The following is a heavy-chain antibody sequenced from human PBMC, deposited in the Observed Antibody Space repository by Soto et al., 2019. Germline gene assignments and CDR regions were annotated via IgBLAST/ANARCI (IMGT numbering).Heavy chain of an antibody. V-gene: IGHV1-2*04. CDR3: ARGVATDCSNGGCAHNYYFEMDV. D-gene: IGHD2-8*01. J-gene: IGHJ6*02. CDR2: INPNRGGT. Sequence: ASVKVSCKASGYTFTGYHLYWVGQAPGQGLEWLGRINPNRGGTYSAQKFQGWVTMTTDTSISTAYLDLGRRKPDDTAVYYCARGVATDCSNGGCAHNYYFEMDVWGQGTTITVAS. CDR1: GYTFTGYH.